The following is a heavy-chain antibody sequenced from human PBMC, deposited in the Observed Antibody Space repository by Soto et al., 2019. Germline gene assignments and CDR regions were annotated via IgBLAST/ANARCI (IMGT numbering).Heavy chain of an antibody. J-gene: IGHJ4*02. CDR1: GFTFSSYG. CDR2: ISYDGSSK. CDR3: AKDLDDSSGYYPDY. D-gene: IGHD3-22*01. V-gene: IGHV3-30*18. Sequence: GGSLRLSCAASGFTFSSYGMHWVRQAPGKGLEWVAVISYDGSSKYYANSVKGRFTISRDNSKNTLYLQMNSLRAEDTAVYYCAKDLDDSSGYYPDYWGQGTLVTVSS.